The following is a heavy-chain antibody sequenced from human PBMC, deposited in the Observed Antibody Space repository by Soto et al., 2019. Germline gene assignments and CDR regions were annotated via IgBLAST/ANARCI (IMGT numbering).Heavy chain of an antibody. CDR2: ITDNGGDT. J-gene: IGHJ3*02. CDR3: AKPREEAVTTLPYDAFDI. D-gene: IGHD4-17*01. V-gene: IGHV3-23*01. Sequence: EVQLLESGGDLVQPGGSLRLSCVASGITFGSRAMSWVRQAPGEGLEWVSTITDNGGDTKSADSVRGRFTISRDNSKNTLYLQMNSLRAEDTAVYYCAKPREEAVTTLPYDAFDIWGQGTMVTVSS. CDR1: GITFGSRA.